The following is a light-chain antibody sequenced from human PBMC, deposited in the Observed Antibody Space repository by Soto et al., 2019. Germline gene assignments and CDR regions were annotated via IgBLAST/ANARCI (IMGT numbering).Light chain of an antibody. CDR1: QRPLHSNGNTF. CDR2: LGS. J-gene: IGKJ2*01. CDR3: MQALETPYT. Sequence: EIVMTQSPPSLTVTPGEPASISCRSSQRPLHSNGNTFLDWYLQKPGQSPQLLIYLGSNRASGVPDRVSGSEAGTDFTLKISRVEAEDAGVYYCMQALETPYTFGQGTKLEIK. V-gene: IGKV2-28*01.